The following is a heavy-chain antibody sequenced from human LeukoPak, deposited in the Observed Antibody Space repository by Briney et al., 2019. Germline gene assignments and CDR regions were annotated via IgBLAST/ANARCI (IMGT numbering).Heavy chain of an antibody. CDR3: ARDDSSGPQVY. J-gene: IGHJ4*02. V-gene: IGHV1-46*01. CDR1: GYTFSSYY. CDR2: INPSGGST. Sequence: GASVKVSCKASGYTFSSYYMHWVRQAPGQGLEWMGIINPSGGSTKYAQKLRGRVTMSRDTSTSTVYMELSSLRSEDTAVYYCARDDSSGPQVYWSQGTLVTVSS. D-gene: IGHD3-22*01.